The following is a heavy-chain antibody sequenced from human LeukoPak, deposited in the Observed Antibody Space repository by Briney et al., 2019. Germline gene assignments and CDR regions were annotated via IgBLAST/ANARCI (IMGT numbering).Heavy chain of an antibody. CDR1: GGSISGYY. V-gene: IGHV4-4*09. CDR2: IYTSGST. Sequence: SETLSLSCTVSGGSISGYYWRWIRHPPRKGREGIGYIYTSGSTNYNPSLKSRVTISVDTSKNQFSPKLSSVTAADTAVYYCATYLREYSRSSVGAWFDPWGQGTLVTVSS. D-gene: IGHD6-6*01. J-gene: IGHJ5*02. CDR3: ATYLREYSRSSVGAWFDP.